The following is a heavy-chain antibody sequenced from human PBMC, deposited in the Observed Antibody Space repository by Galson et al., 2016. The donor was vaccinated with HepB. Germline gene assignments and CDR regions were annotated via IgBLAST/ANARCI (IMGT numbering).Heavy chain of an antibody. CDR3: ARSPRLAYYYYAMDV. D-gene: IGHD6-25*01. Sequence: SLRLSCAASGFTFRTYWMNWVRQAPGRGLEWVANIKQDGSEKYYVDSVKGRFTISRDNAKNSLYLQMNSLRAEDTAVYYCARSPRLAYYYYAMDVRGQGTTVTASS. CDR2: IKQDGSEK. CDR1: GFTFRTYW. J-gene: IGHJ6*02. V-gene: IGHV3-7*01.